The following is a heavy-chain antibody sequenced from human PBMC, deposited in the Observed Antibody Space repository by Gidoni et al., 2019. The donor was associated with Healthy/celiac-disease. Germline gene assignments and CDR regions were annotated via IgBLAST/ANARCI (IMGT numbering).Heavy chain of an antibody. J-gene: IGHJ6*02. CDR3: ARVTQYGSGSYISYYGMDV. D-gene: IGHD3-10*01. V-gene: IGHV3-33*01. CDR2: IWYDGSNK. CDR1: GFTFSSYG. Sequence: QVQLVESGGGVVQPGRSLRLSCAASGFTFSSYGMHWVRQAPGKGLEWVAVIWYDGSNKYYADSVKGRFTISRDNSKNTLYLQMNSLRAEDTAVYYCARVTQYGSGSYISYYGMDVWGQGTTVTVSS.